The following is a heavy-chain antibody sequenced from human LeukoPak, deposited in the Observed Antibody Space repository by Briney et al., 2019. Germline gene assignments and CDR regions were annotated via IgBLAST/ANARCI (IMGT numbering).Heavy chain of an antibody. CDR2: IYTSGST. D-gene: IGHD3-10*01. CDR3: TRARAGTQSWVEFDL. Sequence: PGGSLRLTCAASGFSVSSTYMSWVRQAPGKGLEWVSLIYTSGSTFYADSVMGRFTISRDNSKNTLFLQMNSLRAEDSAVYYCTRARAGTQSWVEFDLWGQGTLVTVSS. CDR1: GFSVSSTY. J-gene: IGHJ5*02. V-gene: IGHV3-66*02.